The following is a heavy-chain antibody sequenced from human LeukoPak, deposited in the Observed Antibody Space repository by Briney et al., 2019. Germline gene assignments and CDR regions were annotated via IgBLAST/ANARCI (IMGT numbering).Heavy chain of an antibody. CDR1: GGSISSSNW. CDR2: ISHNGST. Sequence: SGTLTLTCVVSGGSISSSNWWSWVRQPPEKGLEWIGEISHNGSTNYNPSLKSRVTISVDKSNNNFSLKLTSVTAADTAMYYCAMGDNCVFDVWGRGTLVSVSS. D-gene: IGHD3-16*01. V-gene: IGHV4-4*02. J-gene: IGHJ2*01. CDR3: AMGDNCVFDV.